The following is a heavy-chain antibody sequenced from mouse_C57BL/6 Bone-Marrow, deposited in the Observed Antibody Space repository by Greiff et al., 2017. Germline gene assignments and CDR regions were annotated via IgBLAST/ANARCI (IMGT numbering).Heavy chain of an antibody. Sequence: SGAELARPGASVKLSCKASGYTFTSYGISWVKQRTGQGLEWIGEIYPRSGNTYYNEKFKGKATLTADKSSSTAYMELRSLTSEDSAVYFCARSGGWLLRDFDYWGQGTTRTVSS. CDR2: IYPRSGNT. V-gene: IGHV1-81*01. J-gene: IGHJ2*01. CDR1: GYTFTSYG. CDR3: ARSGGWLLRDFDY. D-gene: IGHD2-3*01.